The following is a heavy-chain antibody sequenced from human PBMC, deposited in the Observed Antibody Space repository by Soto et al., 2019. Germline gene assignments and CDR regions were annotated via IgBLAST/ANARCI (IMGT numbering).Heavy chain of an antibody. Sequence: PSETLSLTCAVYGLSFSGYYLILIRQPPGKGLEWIGEINHSGSTNYNPSLKSRVTISVDTSKNQFSLKLSSVTAADTAVYYCAQMVRGVIPWGYYYYYMDVWGKGTTVTVSS. CDR1: GLSFSGYY. CDR2: INHSGST. J-gene: IGHJ6*03. D-gene: IGHD3-10*01. CDR3: AQMVRGVIPWGYYYYYMDV. V-gene: IGHV4-34*01.